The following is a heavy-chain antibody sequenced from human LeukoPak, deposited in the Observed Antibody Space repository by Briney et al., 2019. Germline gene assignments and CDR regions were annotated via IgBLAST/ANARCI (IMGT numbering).Heavy chain of an antibody. D-gene: IGHD2-2*01. CDR3: ARDQRDIVVVPAAAHLGY. Sequence: ASVKVSCKASGYTFTSYGISWVRQAPGQGLEWMGIINPSGGSTSYAQKFQGRVTMTRDTSTSTVYMELSSLRSEDTAVYYCARDQRDIVVVPAAAHLGYWGQGTLVTVSS. V-gene: IGHV1-46*01. J-gene: IGHJ4*02. CDR1: GYTFTSYG. CDR2: INPSGGST.